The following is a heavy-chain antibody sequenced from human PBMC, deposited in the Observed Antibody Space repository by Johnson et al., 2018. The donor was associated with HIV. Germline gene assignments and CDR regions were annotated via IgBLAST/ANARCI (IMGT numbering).Heavy chain of an antibody. Sequence: QVQLVESGGGLVQPGGSLRLSCAASGFTFSDYYMSWIRQAPGKGLEWVSYISSSGSTIYYADSVKGRFTISRYNSKNTLYLQMNSLRAEDTAVYYCARDRVENYYGSGSYYDAFDIWGQGTMVTVSS. J-gene: IGHJ3*02. V-gene: IGHV3-11*04. CDR1: GFTFSDYY. CDR3: ARDRVENYYGSGSYYDAFDI. CDR2: ISSSGSTI. D-gene: IGHD3-10*01.